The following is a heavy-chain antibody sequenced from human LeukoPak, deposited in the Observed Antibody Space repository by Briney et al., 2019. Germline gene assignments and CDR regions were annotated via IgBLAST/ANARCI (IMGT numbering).Heavy chain of an antibody. V-gene: IGHV4-4*07. D-gene: IGHD4-17*01. Sequence: SETLSLTCTVPGDSISGFYWSWIRQPAGKGLQWIGRISTSGGTNYNPSLKSRVTMSVDRSTNEFSLTVRSVTAADTALYYCARGLPSYGDYVDYFYMDVWGKGTTVTVSS. CDR2: ISTSGGT. CDR3: ARGLPSYGDYVDYFYMDV. CDR1: GDSISGFY. J-gene: IGHJ6*03.